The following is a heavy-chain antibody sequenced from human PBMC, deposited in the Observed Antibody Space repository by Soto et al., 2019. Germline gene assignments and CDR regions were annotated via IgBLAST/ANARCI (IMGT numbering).Heavy chain of an antibody. D-gene: IGHD3-3*01. V-gene: IGHV1-18*04. Sequence: GASVKVSCKASGYTFTSYGISWVRQAPGQGLEWMGWISAYNGNTNYAQKLRGRVTMTTDTSTSTAYMELRSLRSDDTAVYYCARVDYDFWSGYYSRVPNWFDPWGQGTLVTVSS. CDR2: ISAYNGNT. J-gene: IGHJ5*02. CDR3: ARVDYDFWSGYYSRVPNWFDP. CDR1: GYTFTSYG.